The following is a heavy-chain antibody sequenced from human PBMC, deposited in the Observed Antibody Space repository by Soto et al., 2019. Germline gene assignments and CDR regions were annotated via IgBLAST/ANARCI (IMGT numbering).Heavy chain of an antibody. CDR1: GSTFSSYA. CDR3: ASTERITMIVVGWGFFDY. J-gene: IGHJ4*02. V-gene: IGHV1-69*01. D-gene: IGHD3-22*01. CDR2: IIPIFGTA. Sequence: QVQLVQSGAEVKKPGSSVKVSCKASGSTFSSYAISWVRQAPGQGLEWMGGIIPIFGTANYAQKFQGRVTITADESTSTAYMELSSLRSEDTAVYYCASTERITMIVVGWGFFDYWGQGTLVTVSS.